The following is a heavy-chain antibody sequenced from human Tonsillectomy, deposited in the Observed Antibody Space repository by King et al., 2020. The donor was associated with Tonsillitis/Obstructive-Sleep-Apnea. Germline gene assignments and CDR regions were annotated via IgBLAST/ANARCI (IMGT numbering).Heavy chain of an antibody. J-gene: IGHJ4*02. CDR3: ARHTPKAMGYR. D-gene: IGHD5-18*01. Sequence: QLQESGPGLVKPSETLSLTCTVSGGSISSSDYYWGWIRQPPGKGLEWIGSLYYSGSTYYNPSLKSRVTISVDTSKNQFSLKLSSVTAADTAVYYCARHTPKAMGYRWGQGTLVTVSS. V-gene: IGHV4-39*01. CDR2: LYYSGST. CDR1: GGSISSSDYY.